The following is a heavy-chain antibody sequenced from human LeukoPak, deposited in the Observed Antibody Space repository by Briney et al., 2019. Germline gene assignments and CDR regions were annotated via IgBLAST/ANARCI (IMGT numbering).Heavy chain of an antibody. Sequence: GESLKISCKGSGYSFTSYWIGCVRQMPGKGLEWMGIIYPGDSDTRYSPSFQGQVTISADKSISTAYLQWSSLKASDTAMYYCARGYCSGGSCYGFDYWGQGTLVTVSS. V-gene: IGHV5-51*01. D-gene: IGHD2-15*01. CDR2: IYPGDSDT. J-gene: IGHJ4*02. CDR3: ARGYCSGGSCYGFDY. CDR1: GYSFTSYW.